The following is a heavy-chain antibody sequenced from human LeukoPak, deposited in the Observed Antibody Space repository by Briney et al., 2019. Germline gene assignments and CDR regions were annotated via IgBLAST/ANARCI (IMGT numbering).Heavy chain of an antibody. J-gene: IGHJ4*02. CDR3: ARDNLPKFPPDYFDY. CDR2: ISYDGSNK. CDR1: GFTFSSYA. D-gene: IGHD5/OR15-5a*01. Sequence: PGGSLRLSCAASGFTFSSYAMHWVRQAPGKGLEWVAVISYDGSNKYYADSVKGRFTISRDNSKNTLYLQMNSLRAEDTAVYYCARDNLPKFPPDYFDYWGQGTLVTVSS. V-gene: IGHV3-30*04.